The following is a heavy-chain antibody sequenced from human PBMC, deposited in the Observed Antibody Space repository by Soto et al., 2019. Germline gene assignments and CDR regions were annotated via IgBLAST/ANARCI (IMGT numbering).Heavy chain of an antibody. V-gene: IGHV3-23*01. CDR3: AKDGTYYYDSSGYYFDY. D-gene: IGHD3-22*01. J-gene: IGHJ4*02. Sequence: GGSLRLSCAASGFTFSSYAMSWVRQAPGKGLEWVSAISGSGGSTYYADSVKGRFNISRDNSKNTLYLQMNSLRAEDTAVYYCAKDGTYYYDSSGYYFDYWGQGTLVTVYS. CDR1: GFTFSSYA. CDR2: ISGSGGST.